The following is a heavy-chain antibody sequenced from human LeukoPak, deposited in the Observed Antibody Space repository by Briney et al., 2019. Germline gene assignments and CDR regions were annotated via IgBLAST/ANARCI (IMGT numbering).Heavy chain of an antibody. Sequence: SETLSLTCTVSGGSISSYYWSWIRQPPGKGLEWIGYIYYSGSTNYNPSLKSRVTISVDTSKNQFSLKLSSVTAADTAVYYCVRVADGSSWYWFDPWGQGTLVTVSS. CDR1: GGSISSYY. CDR3: VRVADGSSWYWFDP. D-gene: IGHD6-13*01. V-gene: IGHV4-59*01. CDR2: IYYSGST. J-gene: IGHJ5*02.